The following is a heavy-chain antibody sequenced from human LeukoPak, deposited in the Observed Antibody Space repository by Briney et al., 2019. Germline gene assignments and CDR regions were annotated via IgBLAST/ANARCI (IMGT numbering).Heavy chain of an antibody. CDR2: IIPIFGTS. D-gene: IGHD6-13*01. CDR1: GGTFSNYD. J-gene: IGHJ3*02. Sequence: ASVKVSCKASGGTFSNYDISWVRQAPGQGLEWMGGIIPIFGTSNYAQKFQGRVTIIADKSTSTAYMELSSLRSEDTAVYYCAREYSSSWYDVADDAFDIWGQGTMVTVSS. V-gene: IGHV1-69*06. CDR3: AREYSSSWYDVADDAFDI.